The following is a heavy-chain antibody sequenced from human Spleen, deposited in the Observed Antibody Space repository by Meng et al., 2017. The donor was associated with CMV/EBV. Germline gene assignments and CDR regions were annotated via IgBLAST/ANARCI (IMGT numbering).Heavy chain of an antibody. D-gene: IGHD3-3*01. CDR3: ARAPQKTELRFLEWFSY. CDR1: GYSFTSYS. Sequence: ASVKVSCKASGYSFTSYSISWVRQAPGQGLEWMGWISAYNGNTNYAQKVQGRVTMTTDTSTSTAYMELRSLRTDDTAVYYCARAPQKTELRFLEWFSYWGQGTLVTVSS. J-gene: IGHJ4*02. V-gene: IGHV1-18*01. CDR2: ISAYNGNT.